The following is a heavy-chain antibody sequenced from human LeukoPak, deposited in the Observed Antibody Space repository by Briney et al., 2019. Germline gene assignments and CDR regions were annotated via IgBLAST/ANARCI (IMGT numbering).Heavy chain of an antibody. CDR1: GGSISSDNW. J-gene: IGHJ4*02. CDR3: ATRINGPY. CDR2: IYHSGST. Sequence: PSGTLSLTCAVSGGSISSDNWWSWVRQAPGKGLEWIGEIYHSGSTNYNPSLKSRVTISMDKSKNQFFLNLSSVTAADTAVYYCATRINGPYWGQGTLVTVPS. V-gene: IGHV4-4*02.